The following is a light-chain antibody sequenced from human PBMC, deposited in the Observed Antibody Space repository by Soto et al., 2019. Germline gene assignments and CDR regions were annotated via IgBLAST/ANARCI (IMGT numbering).Light chain of an antibody. CDR1: QSVGGY. CDR2: DAS. Sequence: EIVLTQSPATLSLSPGERATLSCRASQSVGGYLDWYQQKPGQAPGLLIYDASNRASGIPARFSGSGSETDFTLTISSLEPEDLAVYYCHQRSNWPPLTFGGGTKVEIK. CDR3: HQRSNWPPLT. J-gene: IGKJ4*01. V-gene: IGKV3-11*01.